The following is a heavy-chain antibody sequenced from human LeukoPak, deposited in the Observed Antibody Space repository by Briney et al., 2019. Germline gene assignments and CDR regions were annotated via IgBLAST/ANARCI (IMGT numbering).Heavy chain of an antibody. CDR3: ARGELAPLHYYYYYMDV. J-gene: IGHJ6*03. V-gene: IGHV1-69*05. D-gene: IGHD1-7*01. Sequence: SVKVSCKASGGTFSSYAISWVRQAPGQGLEWMGGIIPIFGTANDAQKFQGRVTITTDESTSTAYMELSSLRSEDTAVYYCARGELAPLHYYYYYMDVWGKGTTVTVSS. CDR2: IIPIFGTA. CDR1: GGTFSSYA.